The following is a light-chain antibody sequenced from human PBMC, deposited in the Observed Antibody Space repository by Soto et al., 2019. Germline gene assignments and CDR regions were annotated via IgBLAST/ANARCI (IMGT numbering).Light chain of an antibody. Sequence: EIVLTQSPGTLSLTPGERVTLSCRASQSVSSNYLAWYQQKPGQAPRLLIYDASSRATGIPDRFSGSGSGTDFILTIGRLEPEDSAVYYCQQYGSSPWTFGQGTKVEIK. CDR2: DAS. V-gene: IGKV3-20*01. CDR3: QQYGSSPWT. CDR1: QSVSSNY. J-gene: IGKJ1*01.